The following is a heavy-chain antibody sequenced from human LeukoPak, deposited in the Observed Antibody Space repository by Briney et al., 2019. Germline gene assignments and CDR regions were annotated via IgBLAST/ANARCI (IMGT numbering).Heavy chain of an antibody. J-gene: IGHJ4*02. CDR3: ARKSGGPFEY. D-gene: IGHD3-16*01. CDR1: GDSVSSHIAP. Sequence: SQTLSLTFAISGDSVSSHIAPWKWITQSTSRALECLGRTYYRSKWYNDYAVSVKSRITINTDTCKNQFSLQLNSVTPEDTAVYYCARKSGGPFEYWGQGELVTVSS. V-gene: IGHV6-1*01. CDR2: TYYRSKWYN.